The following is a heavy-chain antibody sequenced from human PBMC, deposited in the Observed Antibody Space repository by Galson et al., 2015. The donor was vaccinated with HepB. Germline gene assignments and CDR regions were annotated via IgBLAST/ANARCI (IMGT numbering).Heavy chain of an antibody. J-gene: IGHJ4*02. Sequence: SLRLSCAASGFTFSNAVMSWVRQAPGKGLEWVANIKQDGSEKNYVDSVKGRFTISRDNAKNSLFLQMNSLRAEDTAVYHCVRVGSSWYSYLDSWGQGTLVTVSS. V-gene: IGHV3-7*03. D-gene: IGHD6-13*01. CDR3: VRVGSSWYSYLDS. CDR2: IKQDGSEK. CDR1: GFTFSNAV.